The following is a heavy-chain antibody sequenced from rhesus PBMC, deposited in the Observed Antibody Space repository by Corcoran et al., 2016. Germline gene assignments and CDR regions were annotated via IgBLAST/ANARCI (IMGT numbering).Heavy chain of an antibody. CDR1: GFTFSDYY. J-gene: IGHJ4*01. V-gene: IGHV3-178*01. CDR2: ISSGGGST. Sequence: VQLVESGGGLTKPGGSLRLSCAASGFTFSDYYMDWVRQAPGKGLEWVSRISSGGGSTWYADSVKGRFTISRENAKNTLYFKMNSLRAEDTAVYYWATEKTTGLDYWGQGVLVTVSS. D-gene: IGHD4-29*01. CDR3: ATEKTTGLDY.